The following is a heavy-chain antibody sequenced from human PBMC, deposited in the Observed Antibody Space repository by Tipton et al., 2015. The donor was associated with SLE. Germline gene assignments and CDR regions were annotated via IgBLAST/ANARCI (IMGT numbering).Heavy chain of an antibody. J-gene: IGHJ3*02. Sequence: SLRLSCAASGFTFSSYAMHWVRQAPGKGLEWVAVISYDGSNKYYADSVKGRFTISRDNSKNTLYLQMNSLRAEDTAVYYCAKAKDIVVVPAFDAFDIWGQGTMVTVSS. CDR1: GFTFSSYA. CDR2: ISYDGSNK. CDR3: AKAKDIVVVPAFDAFDI. D-gene: IGHD2-2*01. V-gene: IGHV3-30-3*01.